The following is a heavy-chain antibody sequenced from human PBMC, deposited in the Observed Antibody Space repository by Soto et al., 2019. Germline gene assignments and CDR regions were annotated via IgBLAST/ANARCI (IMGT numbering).Heavy chain of an antibody. V-gene: IGHV1-69*05. CDR3: ARGGAAAYYYYYGMDV. CDR1: GGTFSSYA. Sequence: QVQLVQSGAEVKKPGSSVKVSCKASGGTFSSYAISWVRQAPGQGLEWMGGIIPIFGTANYAQKFQGRVTITXXEXTXXAYMELSSLRSEDTAVYYCARGGAAAYYYYYGMDVWGQGTTVTVSS. D-gene: IGHD6-13*01. J-gene: IGHJ6*02. CDR2: IIPIFGTA.